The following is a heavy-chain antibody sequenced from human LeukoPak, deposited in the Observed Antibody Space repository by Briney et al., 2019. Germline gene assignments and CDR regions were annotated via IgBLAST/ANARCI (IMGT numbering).Heavy chain of an antibody. CDR3: ARQSYSSSWYFDY. Sequence: PSETPSLTCTVSGGSISSSSYYWGWIRQPPGKGLEWIGSIYYSGSTYYNPSLKSRVTISVDTSKNQFSLKLSSVTSADTAVYYCARQSYSSSWYFDYWGQGTLVTVSS. CDR1: GGSISSSSYY. CDR2: IYYSGST. D-gene: IGHD6-13*01. J-gene: IGHJ4*02. V-gene: IGHV4-39*01.